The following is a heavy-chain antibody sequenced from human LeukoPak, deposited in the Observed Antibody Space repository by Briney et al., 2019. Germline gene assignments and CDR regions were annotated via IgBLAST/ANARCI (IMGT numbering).Heavy chain of an antibody. D-gene: IGHD6-13*01. CDR1: GGTFSSYA. Sequence: ASVKVSCKASGGTFSSYAISWVRQAPGQGLEWMGGVIPIFGTANYAQKFQGRVTITADESTSTAYMELSSLRSEDTAVYYCARHRITAAIGAFDSWGQGTLVTVSS. CDR2: VIPIFGTA. CDR3: ARHRITAAIGAFDS. J-gene: IGHJ4*02. V-gene: IGHV1-69*13.